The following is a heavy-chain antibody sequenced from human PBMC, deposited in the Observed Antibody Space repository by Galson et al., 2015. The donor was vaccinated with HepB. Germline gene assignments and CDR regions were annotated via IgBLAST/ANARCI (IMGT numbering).Heavy chain of an antibody. V-gene: IGHV1-8*01. CDR1: GYTFTSYD. CDR2: MNPNSGNT. J-gene: IGHJ6*02. D-gene: IGHD3-3*01. Sequence: SVKVSCKASGYTFTSYDINWVRQATGQGLEWMGWMNPNSGNTGYAQKFQGRVTMTRNTSVSTAYMELSSLRSEDTAVYYCARGGYYDFWSGYQTRGMDVWGQGTTVTVSS. CDR3: ARGGYYDFWSGYQTRGMDV.